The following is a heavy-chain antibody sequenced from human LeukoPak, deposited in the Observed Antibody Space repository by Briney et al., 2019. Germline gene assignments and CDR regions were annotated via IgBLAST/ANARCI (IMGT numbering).Heavy chain of an antibody. CDR3: AKDRGTITSLVLIGVPGPAHLFDW. CDR2: IHHFEISK. D-gene: IGHD5-24*01. CDR1: GFTFNEYA. Sequence: RGSLRLSCAASGFTFNEYAMSRVRHAPGKGLEWVASIHHFEISKEYSDSVKGRFTISRDNYRSTLYLEMNSLKFEDTATYYCAKDRGTITSLVLIGVPGPAHLFDWWGQGALVTVSS. J-gene: IGHJ4*02. V-gene: IGHV3-23*01.